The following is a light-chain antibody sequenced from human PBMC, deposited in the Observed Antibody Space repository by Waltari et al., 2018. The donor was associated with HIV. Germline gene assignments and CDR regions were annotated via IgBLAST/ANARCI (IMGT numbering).Light chain of an antibody. CDR3: LQTYRAPLT. CDR1: HNINNY. Sequence: DLQLHPSPPSLSASVGDRVTITCRASHNINNYVNWYQHKPGKVPRLLIYDASRLESGAPSRFSGSGFGTDFTLTISSLQQEYFATYYCLQTYRAPLTFGPGTRVEVK. V-gene: IGKV1-39*01. J-gene: IGKJ3*01. CDR2: DAS.